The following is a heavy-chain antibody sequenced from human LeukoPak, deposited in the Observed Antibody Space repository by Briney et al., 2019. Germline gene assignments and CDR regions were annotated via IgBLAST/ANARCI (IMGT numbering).Heavy chain of an antibody. Sequence: ASVKVSCKASGYTFTGYYMHWVRQAPGQGLEWMGWINPNSGGTNCAQKFQGRVTMTRDTSISTAYMELSRLRSDDTAVYYCARVPLDDYYYGMDVWGQGTTVTVSS. V-gene: IGHV1-2*02. J-gene: IGHJ6*02. CDR3: ARVPLDDYYYGMDV. CDR1: GYTFTGYY. CDR2: INPNSGGT.